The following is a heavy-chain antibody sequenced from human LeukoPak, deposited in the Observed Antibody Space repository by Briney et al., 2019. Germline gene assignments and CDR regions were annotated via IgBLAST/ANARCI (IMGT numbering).Heavy chain of an antibody. CDR1: GYTFTSYD. V-gene: IGHV1-2*02. CDR2: MNPNSGGT. Sequence: ASVKVSCKASGYTFTSYDINWVRQATGQGLEWMGWMNPNSGGTNYAQKFQGRVTMTRDTSISTAYMELSRLRSDDTAVYYCARDEQQLVPDYYYMDVWGKGTTVTISS. J-gene: IGHJ6*03. D-gene: IGHD6-13*01. CDR3: ARDEQQLVPDYYYMDV.